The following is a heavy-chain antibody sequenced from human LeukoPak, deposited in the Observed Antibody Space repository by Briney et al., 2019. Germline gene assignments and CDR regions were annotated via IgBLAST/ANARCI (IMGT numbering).Heavy chain of an antibody. CDR3: ARDSVPTMILETWYFDL. V-gene: IGHV3-23*01. CDR1: GFTFSSYA. D-gene: IGHD3-22*01. Sequence: PGGSLRLSCAASGFTFSSYAMSWVRQAPGKGLEWVSAISGSGGSTYYADSVKGRFTISRDNSKNTLYLQMNSLRAEDTAVYYCARDSVPTMILETWYFDLWGRGTLVTVSS. CDR2: ISGSGGST. J-gene: IGHJ2*01.